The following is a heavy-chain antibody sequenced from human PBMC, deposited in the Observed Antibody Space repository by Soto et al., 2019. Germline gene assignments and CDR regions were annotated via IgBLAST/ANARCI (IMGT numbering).Heavy chain of an antibody. CDR1: GYTFTDYG. D-gene: IGHD3-3*01. V-gene: IGHV1-18*01. CDR2: INTYNDKT. J-gene: IGHJ6*02. CDR3: ARGYDIWSGRSFGMDV. Sequence: QVQMVQSGGEVKKPGASVKVSCKTSGYTFTDYGISWVRQAPGQGLEWMGWINTYNDKTDYTQKLQARVTLTKDTATTTAYMELRSLTSDDTAVYYCARGYDIWSGRSFGMDVWGQGTTIIVSS.